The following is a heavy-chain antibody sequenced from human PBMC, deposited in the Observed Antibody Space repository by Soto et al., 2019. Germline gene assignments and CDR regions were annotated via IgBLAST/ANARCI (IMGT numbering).Heavy chain of an antibody. CDR3: ARDGGSYSGIDY. D-gene: IGHD1-26*01. CDR2: LYHSVTS. Sequence: SETLSLTCAVSGFSISSGYYWGWIRQPPGKGLEWIGSLYHSVTSYYNPSLRSRATISVDTSKNQFSLKLASVTAADSAMYYCARDGGSYSGIDYWGQGTLVTVSS. J-gene: IGHJ4*02. V-gene: IGHV4-38-2*02. CDR1: GFSISSGYY.